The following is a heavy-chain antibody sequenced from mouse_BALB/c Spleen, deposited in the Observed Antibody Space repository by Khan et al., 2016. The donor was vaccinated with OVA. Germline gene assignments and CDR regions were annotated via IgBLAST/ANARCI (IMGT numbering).Heavy chain of an antibody. D-gene: IGHD2-1*01. Sequence: QVQLQQSGPELVKPGTSVRISCKASGYTFTSYYLYWVKQRPGQGLEWIGWIYPGNINTEYNEKFKGKATLTADKSSSTSYMPLTSLTSEDSAVYFCAREGYYGNNRAWVAYWGQGTLVTVSA. V-gene: IGHV1S56*01. CDR1: GYTFTSYY. J-gene: IGHJ3*01. CDR3: AREGYYGNNRAWVAY. CDR2: IYPGNINT.